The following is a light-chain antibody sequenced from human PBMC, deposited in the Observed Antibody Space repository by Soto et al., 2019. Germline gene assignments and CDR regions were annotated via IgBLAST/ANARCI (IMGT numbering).Light chain of an antibody. CDR3: QQYNNWWT. Sequence: EIVMTQSPATLSVSPGERATLSCRASQSISNNLAWYHQRPGQAPRLLIYGASTRATGIPARFSGSGSGTEFTLTISSLQSQDFAVYYCQQYNNWWTFGQGTRVEIK. CDR2: GAS. V-gene: IGKV3-15*01. CDR1: QSISNN. J-gene: IGKJ1*01.